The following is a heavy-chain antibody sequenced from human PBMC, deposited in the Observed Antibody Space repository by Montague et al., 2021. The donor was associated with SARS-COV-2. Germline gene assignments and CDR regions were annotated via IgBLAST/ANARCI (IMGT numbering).Heavy chain of an antibody. V-gene: IGHV4-31*03. CDR1: GGSISSGGYY. D-gene: IGHD3-9*01. J-gene: IGHJ6*02. CDR2: IYYSGST. CDR3: ARGVDWLSHYYYYGMDV. Sequence: TLSLTCTVSGGSISSGGYYWSWIRQHPGKGLEWIGYIYYSGSTYYNPSLKSRVTISVDTSKNQFSLKLSSVTAADTAVYYCARGVDWLSHYYYYGMDVWSQGTTVTVSS.